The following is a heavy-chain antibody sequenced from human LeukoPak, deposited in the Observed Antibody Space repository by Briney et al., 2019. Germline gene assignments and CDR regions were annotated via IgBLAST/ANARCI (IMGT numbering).Heavy chain of an antibody. CDR2: INPNTGDT. Sequence: ASVKVSCKASGYTFTGYYMHWVRQAPGQGLEWMGWINPNTGDTSYAQRFQGRLTMTRDASISTAYLELSGLRSDDTAVYYCARPSGTMTASRPGPFDIWGQGTMVTVSS. CDR1: GYTFTGYY. J-gene: IGHJ3*02. D-gene: IGHD1-14*01. CDR3: ARPSGTMTASRPGPFDI. V-gene: IGHV1-2*02.